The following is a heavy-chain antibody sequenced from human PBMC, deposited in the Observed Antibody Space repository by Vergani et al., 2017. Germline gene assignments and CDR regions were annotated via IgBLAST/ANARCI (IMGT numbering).Heavy chain of an antibody. D-gene: IGHD3-22*01. J-gene: IGHJ3*02. V-gene: IGHV3-23*01. Sequence: EVQLLESGGGLVQPGGSLRLSCAASGFTFSSYAMSWVRQAPGKGLEWVSAIIGSGGRTYYACALTGRFTISRDNSKNTLYLQMNGQRAEDTAVYYCANYRSSGYYSDAFDIWGQGTMVTVSA. CDR2: IIGSGGRT. CDR1: GFTFSSYA. CDR3: ANYRSSGYYSDAFDI.